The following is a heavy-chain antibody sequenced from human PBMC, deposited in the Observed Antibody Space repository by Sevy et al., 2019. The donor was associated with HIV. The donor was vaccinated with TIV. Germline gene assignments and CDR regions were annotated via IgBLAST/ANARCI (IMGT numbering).Heavy chain of an antibody. J-gene: IGHJ6*02. CDR3: AKRRGGRFDWNYGSLYYGMDV. CDR2: ISSDGSNR. CDR1: GFTFSNYG. D-gene: IGHD1-7*01. Sequence: GGSLRLSCAASGFTFSNYGIHWVRQAPGKGLEWVAVISSDGSNRNYGESVRGRFSISRDNSRSRRYLQMNSLGTEDAAVYYCAKRRGGRFDWNYGSLYYGMDVWGQGATVTVSS. V-gene: IGHV3-30*18.